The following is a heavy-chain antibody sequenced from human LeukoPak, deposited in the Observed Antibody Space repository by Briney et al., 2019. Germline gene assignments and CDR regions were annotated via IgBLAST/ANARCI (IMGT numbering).Heavy chain of an antibody. J-gene: IGHJ4*02. D-gene: IGHD1-14*01. CDR2: IYIGGTI. V-gene: IGHV3-66*01. CDR1: GFTVSSNH. CDR3: ARDGVNHYYDY. Sequence: GGSLRLSCAASGFTVSSNHMSWVRQAPGQGLEWVSVIYIGGTIYYADSVKGRFTISRDNSQNTVYLEMHSLRAEDTAVYYCARDGVNHYYDYWGQGTLVTVSS.